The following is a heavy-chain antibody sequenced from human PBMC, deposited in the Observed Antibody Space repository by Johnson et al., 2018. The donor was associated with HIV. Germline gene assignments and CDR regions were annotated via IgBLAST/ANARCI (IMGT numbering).Heavy chain of an antibody. CDR1: GFIFDDYA. V-gene: IGHV3-9*01. D-gene: IGHD3-10*01. Sequence: VQLVESGGGLVQPGRSLRLSCAASGFIFDDYAMHWVRQAPGKGLEWVSIISWNSVRIGYADSVKGRFTISRDNAKKSLYLQMNNLRAEDTAVYYCVRDEGSNYVAFDIWGQGTMVTVSS. J-gene: IGHJ3*02. CDR2: ISWNSVRI. CDR3: VRDEGSNYVAFDI.